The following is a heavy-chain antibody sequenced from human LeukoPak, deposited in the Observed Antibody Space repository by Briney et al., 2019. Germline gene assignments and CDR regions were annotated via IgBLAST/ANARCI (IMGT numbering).Heavy chain of an antibody. Sequence: SETLSLTCTVSGVSISSSSYYWGWIRQPPGKGLEWIGSIYYSGSTYYNPSLKSRVTISVDTSKNQFSLKLSSVTAADTAVYYCARVYYYGSGSYYTYWFDPWGQGTLVTVSS. V-gene: IGHV4-39*07. CDR2: IYYSGST. CDR1: GVSISSSSYY. D-gene: IGHD3-10*01. CDR3: ARVYYYGSGSYYTYWFDP. J-gene: IGHJ5*02.